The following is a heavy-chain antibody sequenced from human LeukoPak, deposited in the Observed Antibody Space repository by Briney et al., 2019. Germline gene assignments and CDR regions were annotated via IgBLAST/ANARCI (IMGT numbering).Heavy chain of an antibody. V-gene: IGHV1-2*02. CDR3: ARDPSDASPIDY. D-gene: IGHD6-6*01. CDR2: INCNNGDT. Sequence: ASVKVSCKTSGYTCSDYYIHWLRQAPGQGLEWMAWINCNNGDTKYAQKLQGRVTETRDTSISTAYMDLSRLTSDDTAVYYCARDPSDASPIDYWGQGTLVTVSS. J-gene: IGHJ4*02. CDR1: GYTCSDYY.